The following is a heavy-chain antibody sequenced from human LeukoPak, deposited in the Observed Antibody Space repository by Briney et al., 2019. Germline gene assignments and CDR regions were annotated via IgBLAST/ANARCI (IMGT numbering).Heavy chain of an antibody. J-gene: IGHJ5*02. CDR2: IIPIFGTA. V-gene: IGHV1-69*05. CDR1: GGTFSSYA. CDR3: ARDGAVIVVVPAAPADWFDP. D-gene: IGHD2-2*01. Sequence: ASVKVSCKASGGTFSSYAISWVRQAPGQGLEWMGGIIPIFGTANYAQKFQGRVTMTRDTSTSTVYMEPSSLRSEDTAVYYCARDGAVIVVVPAAPADWFDPWGQGTLVTVSS.